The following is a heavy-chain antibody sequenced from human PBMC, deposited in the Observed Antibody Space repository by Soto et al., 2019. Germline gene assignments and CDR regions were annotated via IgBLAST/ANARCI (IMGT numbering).Heavy chain of an antibody. D-gene: IGHD2-8*01. Sequence: PSETLSLTCTVSGGSISSGGYYWSWIRQHPGKGLEWIGYIYYSGSTYYNPSLKSRVTISVDTSKNQFSLKLSSVTAADTAVYYCARDDVGYCTNGVCSDRSFDIWGQGTMVTVSS. V-gene: IGHV4-31*03. J-gene: IGHJ3*02. CDR2: IYYSGST. CDR1: GGSISSGGYY. CDR3: ARDDVGYCTNGVCSDRSFDI.